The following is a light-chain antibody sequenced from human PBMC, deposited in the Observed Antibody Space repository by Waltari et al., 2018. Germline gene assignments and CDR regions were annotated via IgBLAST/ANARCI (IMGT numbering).Light chain of an antibody. Sequence: QSALTQPASVSGSPGQSLTISCTGASSDVGGYNYVSWYQQHPGKAPKLIIYHVNNRRSGLSNRFSGSKSGNRASLTISGLQAEDEADYYCCSFTSSSTWVFGGGTKLTVL. J-gene: IGLJ3*02. CDR1: SSDVGGYNY. CDR2: HVN. CDR3: CSFTSSSTWV. V-gene: IGLV2-14*03.